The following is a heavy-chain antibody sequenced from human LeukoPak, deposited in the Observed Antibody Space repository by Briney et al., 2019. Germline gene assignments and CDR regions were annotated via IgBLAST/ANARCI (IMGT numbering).Heavy chain of an antibody. CDR3: AREGRWFGELLDDYYMDV. CDR1: GFTFSDYY. J-gene: IGHJ6*03. CDR2: IKQDGSEK. Sequence: PGGSLRLSCAASGFTFSDYYMSWVRQAPGKGLEWVANIKQDGSEKYYVDSVKGRFTISRDNAKNSLYLQMNSLRAEDTAVYYCAREGRWFGELLDDYYMDVWGKGTTVTISS. V-gene: IGHV3-7*01. D-gene: IGHD3-10*01.